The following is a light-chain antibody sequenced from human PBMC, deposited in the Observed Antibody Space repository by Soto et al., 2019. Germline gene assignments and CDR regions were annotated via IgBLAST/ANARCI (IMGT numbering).Light chain of an antibody. CDR2: EVT. Sequence: QSALTQPPSASGSPGQSVTISCAGSGSDIAVYDFVSWYQQHPGTAPKLIIYEVTKRPSGVPDRFSGSKSASTASLTVSGLQAEDGADYYCSSYAGSNTLVFGGGTKLTVL. CDR1: GSDIAVYDF. J-gene: IGLJ2*01. CDR3: SSYAGSNTLV. V-gene: IGLV2-8*01.